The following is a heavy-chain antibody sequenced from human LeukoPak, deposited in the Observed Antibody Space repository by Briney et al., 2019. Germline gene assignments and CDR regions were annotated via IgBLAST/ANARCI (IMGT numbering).Heavy chain of an antibody. CDR3: AKAFVPYYYGMDV. Sequence: GGSLRLSCAASGFTFSDYSMRWVRQAPGKGLEWVSSISGTGDVSKYADSVKGRFTISRDNSKTTLYLQVNSLRAEETAVYYCAKAFVPYYYGMDVWGQGTTVTVS. CDR2: ISGTGDVS. D-gene: IGHD2/OR15-2a*01. CDR1: GFTFSDYS. J-gene: IGHJ6*02. V-gene: IGHV3-23*01.